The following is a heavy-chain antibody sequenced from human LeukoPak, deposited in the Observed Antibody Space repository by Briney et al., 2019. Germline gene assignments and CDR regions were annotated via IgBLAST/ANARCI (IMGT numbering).Heavy chain of an antibody. V-gene: IGHV3-53*01. CDR3: ARDQRQYCSTTSCYSFDY. CDR2: IYIDGTT. D-gene: IGHD2-2*02. J-gene: IGHJ4*02. CDR1: GFTVSGSD. Sequence: GGSLRLSCAASGFTVSGSDMSWVRQAPGKGLEWVSVIYIDGTTYYADSVKGRFTISRDNARNSLYLQMNSLRAEDTAVYYCARDQRQYCSTTSCYSFDYWGQGTLVTVSS.